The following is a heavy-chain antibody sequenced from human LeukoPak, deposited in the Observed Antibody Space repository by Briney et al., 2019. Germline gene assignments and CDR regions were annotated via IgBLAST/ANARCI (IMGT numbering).Heavy chain of an antibody. Sequence: PGRSLRLSCAASGFTFSSYAMHWVRQAPGKGLEWVAVISYDGSNKYYADSVKGRFTISRDNSKNTLYLQMNSLRAEDTAVYYCAREYSSTWHRGLAEYFQHWGQGTQVTVSS. CDR1: GFTFSSYA. CDR2: ISYDGSNK. CDR3: AREYSSTWHRGLAEYFQH. J-gene: IGHJ1*01. V-gene: IGHV3-30-3*01. D-gene: IGHD6-13*01.